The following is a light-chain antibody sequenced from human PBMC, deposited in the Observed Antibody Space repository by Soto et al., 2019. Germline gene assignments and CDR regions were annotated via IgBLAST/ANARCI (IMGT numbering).Light chain of an antibody. Sequence: QSVLTQPASVSGSPGQSITISCTGTSSDVGKYNLVSWYQQYPGKAPKVMIYEGSKRPSGISNRFSGSKSGNTASLTISGLQAEDEADYHCCSYAGTYYVFGTGTKLTVL. J-gene: IGLJ1*01. CDR2: EGS. CDR1: SSDVGKYNL. V-gene: IGLV2-23*01. CDR3: CSYAGTYYV.